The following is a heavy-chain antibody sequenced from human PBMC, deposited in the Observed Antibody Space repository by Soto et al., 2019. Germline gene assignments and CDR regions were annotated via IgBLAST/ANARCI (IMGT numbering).Heavy chain of an antibody. CDR1: GGSISSSNW. D-gene: IGHD2-15*01. CDR2: IYHSGST. V-gene: IGHV4-4*02. CDR3: AREGYCSGGSCYNWFDP. Sequence: SETLSLTCAVSGGSISSSNWWRWVRQPPGKGLEWIGEIYHSGSTNYNPSLKRRVTISVDKSKNQFSLKLSSVTAADTAVYYCAREGYCSGGSCYNWFDPGGQGTLVTVSS. J-gene: IGHJ5*02.